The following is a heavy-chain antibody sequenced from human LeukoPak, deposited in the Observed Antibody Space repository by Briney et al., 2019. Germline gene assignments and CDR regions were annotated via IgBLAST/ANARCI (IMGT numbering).Heavy chain of an antibody. CDR3: ARSFPYTDV. V-gene: IGHV1-2*02. J-gene: IGHJ6*04. D-gene: IGHD2-2*02. Sequence: ASVKVSCKASGGTFSSYAISWVRQAPGQGLEWMGWINPNSGGTNYAQKFQGRVTMTRDTSISTAYMELSRLRSDDTAVYYCARSFPYTDVWGKGTTVTVSS. CDR2: INPNSGGT. CDR1: GGTFSSYA.